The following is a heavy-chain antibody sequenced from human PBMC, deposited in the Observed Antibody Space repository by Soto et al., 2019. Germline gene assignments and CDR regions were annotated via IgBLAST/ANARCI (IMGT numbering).Heavy chain of an antibody. Sequence: QVQLVESGGGVVQPGRSLRLSCAASGFTFSSYGMHWVRQAPGKGLEWVAVISYDGSNKYYADSVKGRFTISRDNSKNTLYLQMNSLRAEDTAVYYCAKGSTAMTYFDYWCQGNLVTVSS. D-gene: IGHD5-18*01. CDR3: AKGSTAMTYFDY. J-gene: IGHJ4*02. CDR1: GFTFSSYG. V-gene: IGHV3-30*18. CDR2: ISYDGSNK.